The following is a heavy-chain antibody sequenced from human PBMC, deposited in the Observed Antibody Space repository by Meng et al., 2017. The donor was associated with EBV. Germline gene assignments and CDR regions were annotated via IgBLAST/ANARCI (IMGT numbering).Heavy chain of an antibody. J-gene: IGHJ4*02. CDR3: TRMSSPLDY. Sequence: EGRLEESGGGLVPPGGSLRLSCAASGFTFSGSAMHWVRQASGKGLEWVGRIRSKAKSYATAYAASVKGRFTISRDDSKNTAYLQMNSLKTEDTAVYYCTRMSSPLDYWGQGTLVTVSS. CDR2: IRSKAKSYAT. V-gene: IGHV3-73*01. CDR1: GFTFSGSA. D-gene: IGHD2-2*01.